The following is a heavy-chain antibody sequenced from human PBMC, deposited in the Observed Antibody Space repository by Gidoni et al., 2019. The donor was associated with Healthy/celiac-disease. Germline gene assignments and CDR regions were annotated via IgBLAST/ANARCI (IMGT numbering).Heavy chain of an antibody. J-gene: IGHJ4*02. CDR1: GGSISSGGYS. Sequence: QLQLQESGSGLVKPSQTLSLTCAVSGGSISSGGYSWRWIRQPPGKGLEWIGYIYHSGSTYYNPSLKSRVTISVDRSKNQFSLKLSSVTAADTAVYYCASLVVVAATPYFDYWGQGTLVTVSS. D-gene: IGHD2-15*01. CDR3: ASLVVVAATPYFDY. V-gene: IGHV4-30-2*01. CDR2: IYHSGST.